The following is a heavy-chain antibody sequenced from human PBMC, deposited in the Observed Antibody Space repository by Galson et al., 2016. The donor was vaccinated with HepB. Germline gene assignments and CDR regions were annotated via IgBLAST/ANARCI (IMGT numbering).Heavy chain of an antibody. Sequence: TLSLTCTVSGGSISSGSYYWSWIRQPAGKGLEWIGRIYTSGSTNYNPSLKSRVTISVDTSKNQFSLKLSSVTAADTAVYYCAREGSSWYSDHWGQGTLVTVSS. CDR3: AREGSSWYSDH. D-gene: IGHD6-13*01. J-gene: IGHJ4*02. V-gene: IGHV4-61*02. CDR1: GGSISSGSYY. CDR2: IYTSGST.